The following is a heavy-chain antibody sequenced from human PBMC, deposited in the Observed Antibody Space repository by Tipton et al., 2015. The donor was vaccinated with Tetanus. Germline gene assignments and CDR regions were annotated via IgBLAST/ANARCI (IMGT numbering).Heavy chain of an antibody. Sequence: TLSLTCSVSGGSISTDYWSWIRQSPGRRLEWIGYVYYNGGTNYNPSLKSRVTISIGTSKNLFSLNLTSVTAADTAVYYCARASSTGPAYNWFDPWGQGTLVTVSS. CDR1: GGSISTDY. CDR3: ARASSTGPAYNWFDP. D-gene: IGHD2-8*02. J-gene: IGHJ5*02. CDR2: VYYNGGT. V-gene: IGHV4-59*01.